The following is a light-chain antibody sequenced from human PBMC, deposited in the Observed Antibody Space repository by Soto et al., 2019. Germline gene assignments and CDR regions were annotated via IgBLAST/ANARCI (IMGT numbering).Light chain of an antibody. CDR3: QQCESPPLT. J-gene: IGKJ5*01. V-gene: IGKV1-33*01. CDR2: DAS. CDR1: QDINKN. Sequence: DIQMTQSPSSLSASVGDRVHITSQASQDINKNLIWYQQKTGKAPKILIYDASDLETGVPSRFSGSGSGTGFTFTISRLQPEDFATYYCQQCESPPLTFGQGTRLEIK.